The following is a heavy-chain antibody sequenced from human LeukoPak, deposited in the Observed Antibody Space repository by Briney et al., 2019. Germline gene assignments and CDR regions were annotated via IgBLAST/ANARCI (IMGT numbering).Heavy chain of an antibody. V-gene: IGHV1-18*01. CDR1: GYTFSSYG. Sequence: ASVKVSCTASGYTFSSYGICWVGQAPGQGLGWMGWISAYNGNTNYAQKLQGRVTMTTDTSTSTAYMELRSLRSDDTAVYYCARVRNYEDRWWFDPWGQGTLVTVSS. J-gene: IGHJ5*02. CDR3: ARVRNYEDRWWFDP. D-gene: IGHD1-7*01. CDR2: ISAYNGNT.